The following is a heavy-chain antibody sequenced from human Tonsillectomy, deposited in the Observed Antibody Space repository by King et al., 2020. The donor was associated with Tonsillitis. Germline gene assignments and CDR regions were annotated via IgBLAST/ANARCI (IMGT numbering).Heavy chain of an antibody. CDR1: GFTFSSYA. CDR2: ISGSGGST. CDR3: AKDVRVGGYYGSGSYADY. D-gene: IGHD3-10*01. V-gene: IGHV3-23*04. J-gene: IGHJ4*02. Sequence: QLVQSGGGLVQPGGSLRLSCAASGFTFSSYAMSWVRQAPGKGLEGVSAISGSGGSTYYADSVKGRFTISRDNSKNTRYLQMKSLRAEDTAVYYCAKDVRVGGYYGSGSYADYWGQGTLVTVSS.